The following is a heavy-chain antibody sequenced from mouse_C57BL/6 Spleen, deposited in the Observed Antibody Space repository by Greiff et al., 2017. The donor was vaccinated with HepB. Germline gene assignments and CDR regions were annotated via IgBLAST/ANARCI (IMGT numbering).Heavy chain of an antibody. D-gene: IGHD4-1*01. CDR3: ARGRELVYFDY. J-gene: IGHJ2*01. CDR1: GYTFTSYT. V-gene: IGHV1-4*01. Sequence: QVQLKQSGAELARPGASVKMSCKASGYTFTSYTMHWVKQRPGQGLEWIGYINPSSGYTKYNQKFKDKATLTADKSSSTAYMQLSSLTSEDSAVYYCARGRELVYFDYWGQGTTLTVSS. CDR2: INPSSGYT.